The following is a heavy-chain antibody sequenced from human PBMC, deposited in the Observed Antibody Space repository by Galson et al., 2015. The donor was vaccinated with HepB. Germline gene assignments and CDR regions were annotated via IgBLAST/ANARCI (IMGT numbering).Heavy chain of an antibody. Sequence: CAISGDSVSSHSAAWNWIRQSPSRGLEWLGRTHYRSKWYNDYAVSVKSRITIDPDTSKNQFSLQLNSVTPEDTAVYYCAREEIRIVVVPAAIPGRFDPWGQGPLSPFPS. CDR1: GDSVSSHSAA. CDR3: AREEIRIVVVPAAIPGRFDP. D-gene: IGHD2-2*02. J-gene: IGHJ5*02. V-gene: IGHV6-1*01. CDR2: THYRSKWYN.